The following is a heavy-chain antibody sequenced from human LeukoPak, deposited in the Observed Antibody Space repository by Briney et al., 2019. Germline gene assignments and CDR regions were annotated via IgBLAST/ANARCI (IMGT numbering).Heavy chain of an antibody. J-gene: IGHJ5*02. Sequence: PSETLSLTCTVSGGSISGGGYYWSWIRQPPGKGLEWIGYIYHSGSTYYNPSLKSRVTISVDRSKNQFSLKLSSVTAADTAVYYCARDGNGVAAAGIPLDPWGQGTLVTVSS. CDR3: ARDGNGVAAAGIPLDP. CDR2: IYHSGST. CDR1: GGSISGGGYY. D-gene: IGHD6-13*01. V-gene: IGHV4-30-2*01.